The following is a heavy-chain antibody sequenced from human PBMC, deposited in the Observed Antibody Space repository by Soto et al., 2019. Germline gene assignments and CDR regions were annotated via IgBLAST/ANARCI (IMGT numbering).Heavy chain of an antibody. CDR1: GYTFTGYY. CDR2: INPNSGGT. D-gene: IGHD6-13*01. V-gene: IGHV1-2*02. Sequence: SVKVSCKASGYTFTGYYMHWVRQAPVQGLEWMGWINPNSGGTNYAQKFQGRVTMTRDTSISTAYMELSRLRSDDTAVYYCARERIAAAGAYYYGMDVWGQGTTVTVSS. J-gene: IGHJ6*02. CDR3: ARERIAAAGAYYYGMDV.